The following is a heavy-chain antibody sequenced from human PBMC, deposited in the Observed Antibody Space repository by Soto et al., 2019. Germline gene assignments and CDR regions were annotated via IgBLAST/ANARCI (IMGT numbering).Heavy chain of an antibody. CDR1: GFTFRRYV. CDR2: TSYAGSDK. CDR3: ARWGTTGGLDV. J-gene: IGHJ1*01. D-gene: IGHD3-16*01. Sequence: QVQLVESGGGVVQPGTSLRVSCVGSGFTFRRYVIHWVSQAPGNGLEWVALTSYAGSDKYYGDSVRGRFTISRDNSRNTVDLQMDSLRLEATALYYCARWGTTGGLDVWGQGTLVSVSS. V-gene: IGHV3-30*19.